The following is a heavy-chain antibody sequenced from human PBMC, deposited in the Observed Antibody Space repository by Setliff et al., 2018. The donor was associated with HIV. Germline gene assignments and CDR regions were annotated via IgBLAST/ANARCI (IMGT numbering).Heavy chain of an antibody. V-gene: IGHV4-39*07. Sequence: SETLSLTCTVSGGSISSSNYYWGWIRQSPGKGLEWIGSVFYSGNTYYNPSLKTRVTISVSTYKNQFSLTLRSVTAADTAVYYCARDTLTMVRGVMFVPTESYLGMDVWGQGTTVTVSS. CDR3: ARDTLTMVRGVMFVPTESYLGMDV. D-gene: IGHD3-10*01. CDR1: GGSISSSNYY. CDR2: VFYSGNT. J-gene: IGHJ6*02.